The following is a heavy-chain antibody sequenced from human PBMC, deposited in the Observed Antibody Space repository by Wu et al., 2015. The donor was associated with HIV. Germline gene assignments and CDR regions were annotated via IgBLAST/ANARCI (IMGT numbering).Heavy chain of an antibody. CDR1: GGPTSEDSSSTYA. CDR2: IIPIFGTT. CDR3: VRGARYAGSYYSNN. J-gene: IGHJ4*02. Sequence: QVHLVQPGTEVKKPGSSVRLSCKASGGPTSEDSSSTYAMNWVRQAPGQGLEWVGGIIPIFGTTNYAQRFQGRVTVTTDEITDTTYLDLRRLRVDDTALYFCVRGARYAGSYYSNNWGQGTLVSVSS. V-gene: IGHV1-69*05. D-gene: IGHD1-26*01.